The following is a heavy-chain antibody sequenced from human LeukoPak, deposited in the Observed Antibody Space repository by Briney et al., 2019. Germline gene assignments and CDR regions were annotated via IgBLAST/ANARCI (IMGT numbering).Heavy chain of an antibody. CDR1: GGSFSGYY. D-gene: IGHD3-22*01. J-gene: IGHJ4*02. Sequence: PSETLSLTCAVYGGSFSGYYWSWIRQPPGKGLEWIGEINHSGSTNYNPSLKSRVTISVDTSKNQFSLELSSVTAAGTAVYYCARVSYYDSSGYYYTDYWGQGTLVTVSS. CDR3: ARVSYYDSSGYYYTDY. CDR2: INHSGST. V-gene: IGHV4-34*01.